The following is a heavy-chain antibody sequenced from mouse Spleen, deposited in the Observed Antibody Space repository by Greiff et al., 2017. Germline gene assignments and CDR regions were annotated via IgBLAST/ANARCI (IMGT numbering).Heavy chain of an antibody. CDR2: INPNNGGI. Sequence: QVQLQQSGTELVKPGASVKLSCKASGYTFTNYWMHWVKQRPGQGLEWIGNINPNNGGIYYIEKFKSKATLTVDESSSTAYMQLTSLTSEDSAVYYCARWGYGYPLDYWGQGTTLTVSS. CDR3: ARWGYGYPLDY. D-gene: IGHD1-2*01. CDR1: GYTFTNYW. J-gene: IGHJ2*01. V-gene: IGHV1-53*01.